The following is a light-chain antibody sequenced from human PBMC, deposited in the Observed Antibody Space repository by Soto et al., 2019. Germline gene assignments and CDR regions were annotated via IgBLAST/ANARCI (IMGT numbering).Light chain of an antibody. V-gene: IGKV1-5*01. J-gene: IGKJ2*01. CDR2: DAF. CDR3: QQYNSFPYT. CDR1: QSIRSW. Sequence: DIQMTQSPSALSASVGDRVTITCRASQSIRSWLAWYQQKPGKAPKLLIYDAFSLESGVTSRFSGSGSGTEFTLSISSLQPDDSATYYCQQYNSFPYTFGQGTKLEIK.